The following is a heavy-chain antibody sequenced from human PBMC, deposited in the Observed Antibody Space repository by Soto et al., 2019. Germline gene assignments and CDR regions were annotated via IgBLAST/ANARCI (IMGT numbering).Heavy chain of an antibody. CDR1: GYYFTSYW. CDR2: IYPGDSDT. J-gene: IGHJ4*02. V-gene: IGHV5-51*01. D-gene: IGHD1-26*01. Sequence: GESLKISCKASGYYFTSYWIAWVRQMPGKGLEWMGIIYPGDSDTRYSPSLQGQVSFSADKSISTAYLQWSSLQASDTAMYYCARLTWEPPRIDFDYWGQGTLVTVSS. CDR3: ARLTWEPPRIDFDY.